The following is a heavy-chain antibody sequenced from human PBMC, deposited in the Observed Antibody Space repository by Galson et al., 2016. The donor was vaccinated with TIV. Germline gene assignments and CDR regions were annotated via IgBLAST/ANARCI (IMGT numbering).Heavy chain of an antibody. CDR3: ARGPYSAMWDATNYVYYMDV. CDR1: GDTFNKFA. CDR2: LLPFFGEP. J-gene: IGHJ6*03. D-gene: IGHD1-26*01. V-gene: IGHV1-69*06. Sequence: SVKVSCKASGDTFNKFAIAWVRRAPGQGIQWMGGLLPFFGEPNYAQNFRGRVTISADRSTNTAHLELRRLTTTDTAVYYCARGPYSAMWDATNYVYYMDVWGRGTSVTVS.